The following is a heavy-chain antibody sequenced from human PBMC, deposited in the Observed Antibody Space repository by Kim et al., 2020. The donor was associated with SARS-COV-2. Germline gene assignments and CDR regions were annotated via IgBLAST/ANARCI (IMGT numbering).Heavy chain of an antibody. J-gene: IGHJ5*02. CDR3: ERGPGDCSGCSCYHLFDP. V-gene: IGHV7-4-1*02. CDR1: GYTITSYA. CDR2: INTNTGNP. D-gene: IGHD2-15*01. Sequence: SAKVSCKASGYTITSYAMNWVRQAPGQGLEWMGWINTNTGNPTHAQGFTGRFAFSLDSPVSTAYLQTSILKPEDTAVYYCERGPGDCSGCSCYHLFDPW.